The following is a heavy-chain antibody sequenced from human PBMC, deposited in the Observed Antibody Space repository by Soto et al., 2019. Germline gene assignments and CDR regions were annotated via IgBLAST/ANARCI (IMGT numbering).Heavy chain of an antibody. CDR2: INWNGGST. J-gene: IGHJ6*03. D-gene: IGHD6-19*01. V-gene: IGHV3-20*01. CDR1: GFTFDDYG. CDR3: ARHPRSGWYRRDYYYYYMDV. Sequence: GGSLRLSCAASGFTFDDYGMSWVRQAPGKGLEWVSGINWNGGSTGYADSVKGRFTISRDNAKNSLYLQMNSLRAEDTALYHCARHPRSGWYRRDYYYYYMDVWGKGTTVTVSS.